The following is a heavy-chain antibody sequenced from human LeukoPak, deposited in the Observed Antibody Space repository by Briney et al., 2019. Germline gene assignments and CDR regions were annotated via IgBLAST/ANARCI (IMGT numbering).Heavy chain of an antibody. D-gene: IGHD1-7*01. CDR3: ATERGTGTTLRSYWYFDL. CDR2: FDPEDGET. Sequence: GASVKVSCKVSGYTLTELSMHWVRQAPGKGLEWMGGFDPEDGETIYAQRFQGRVTMTEDTSTDTAYMELSSLRSEDTAVYYCATERGTGTTLRSYWYFDLWGRGTLVTVSS. V-gene: IGHV1-24*01. J-gene: IGHJ2*01. CDR1: GYTLTELS.